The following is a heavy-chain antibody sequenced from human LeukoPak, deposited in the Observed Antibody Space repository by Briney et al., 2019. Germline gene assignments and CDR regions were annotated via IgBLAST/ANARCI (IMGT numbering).Heavy chain of an antibody. CDR2: ISGSGGCT. CDR3: ARDGAHYDFWSGYYPHY. Sequence: GGSLRLSCAASGFTFSSYGMSWVRQAPGKGLEWVSAISGSGGCTYYADSVKGRFTISRDNSKNTLYLQMNSLRPEDTAFYYCARDGAHYDFWSGYYPHYWGQGTLVTVSS. CDR1: GFTFSSYG. D-gene: IGHD3-3*01. V-gene: IGHV3-23*01. J-gene: IGHJ4*02.